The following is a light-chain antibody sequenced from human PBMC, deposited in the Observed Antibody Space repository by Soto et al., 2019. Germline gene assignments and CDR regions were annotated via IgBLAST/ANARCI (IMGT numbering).Light chain of an antibody. CDR3: QQYGNSPIT. Sequence: EIVLTQSPGTLSLSPGERATLSCRASQSVSSSYLAWYQQKPGQAPRLLIYNASSRATGIPDRFSGSGSGTDFTLTISRLEPEDFAVYYCQQYGNSPITLGQGTRLEI. J-gene: IGKJ5*01. CDR2: NAS. V-gene: IGKV3-20*01. CDR1: QSVSSSY.